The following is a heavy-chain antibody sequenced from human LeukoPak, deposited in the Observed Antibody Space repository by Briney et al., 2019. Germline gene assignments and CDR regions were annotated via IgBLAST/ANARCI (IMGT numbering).Heavy chain of an antibody. D-gene: IGHD6-13*01. Sequence: SETLSLTCTVSGGSISSSSYYWGWIRQPPGKGLEWIGSIYYSGSTYYNPSLKSRVTISVDTSKNQFSLKLSSVTAADTAVYYCATTRVDSSSWPFDYWGQGTLVTVSS. CDR3: ATTRVDSSSWPFDY. CDR1: GGSISSSSYY. V-gene: IGHV4-39*07. J-gene: IGHJ4*02. CDR2: IYYSGST.